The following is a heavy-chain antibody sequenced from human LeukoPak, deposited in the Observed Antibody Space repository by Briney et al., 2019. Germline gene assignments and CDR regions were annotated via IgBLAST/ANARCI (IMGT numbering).Heavy chain of an antibody. D-gene: IGHD3-9*01. CDR2: IVVGSGNT. Sequence: EASVKVSCTASGFTFTSSAGQWVRQARGQRLEWIGWIVVGSGNTNYAQKFQERVTITRDMSTSTAYMELSSLRSEDTAVYYCAAGFGYDILTGYSPSWGQGTLVTVSS. CDR1: GFTFTSSA. V-gene: IGHV1-58*01. CDR3: AAGFGYDILTGYSPS. J-gene: IGHJ5*02.